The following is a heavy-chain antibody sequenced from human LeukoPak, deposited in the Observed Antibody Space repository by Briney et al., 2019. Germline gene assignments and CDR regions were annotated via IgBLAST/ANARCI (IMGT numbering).Heavy chain of an antibody. Sequence: KPGGSLRLSCAASGFTFSDYYMSWIRQAPGKGLEWISYISSSSSYTNYVDSVKGRFTISRDNTKNSLYLQMNSLRAGDTAVYYCVRAVSVSSYYFDCWGQGTLVTVSS. CDR2: ISSSSSYT. CDR3: VRAVSVSSYYFDC. D-gene: IGHD5/OR15-5a*01. CDR1: GFTFSDYY. V-gene: IGHV3-11*05. J-gene: IGHJ4*02.